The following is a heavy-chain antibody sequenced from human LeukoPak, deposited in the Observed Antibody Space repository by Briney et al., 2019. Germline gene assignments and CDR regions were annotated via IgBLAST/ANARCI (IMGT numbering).Heavy chain of an antibody. V-gene: IGHV3-21*01. Sequence: GGSLRLSCAASGFTFSSYGMSWVRQAPGKGLEWVSSISSSSSYIYYADSVKGRFTISRDNAKNALSLHMNSLKAEDTAVYYCAKELYYDYVWGSYRYNHNYYYGMDVWGQGTTVTLSS. D-gene: IGHD3-16*02. CDR1: GFTFSSYG. CDR3: AKELYYDYVWGSYRYNHNYYYGMDV. J-gene: IGHJ6*01. CDR2: ISSSSSYI.